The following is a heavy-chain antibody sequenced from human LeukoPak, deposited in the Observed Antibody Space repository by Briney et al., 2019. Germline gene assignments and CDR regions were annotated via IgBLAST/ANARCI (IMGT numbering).Heavy chain of an antibody. J-gene: IGHJ4*02. V-gene: IGHV1-69*04. D-gene: IGHD3-22*01. CDR1: GGTFSSYA. CDR2: IIPILGIA. Sequence: ASVKVSCKASGGTFSSYAISWVRQAPGQGLEWMGRIIPILGIANYAQKFQGRVTITADKSTSTAYMELSSLRSEDTAVYYCARGYYYDSSGHPGDWGQGTLVTVSS. CDR3: ARGYYYDSSGHPGD.